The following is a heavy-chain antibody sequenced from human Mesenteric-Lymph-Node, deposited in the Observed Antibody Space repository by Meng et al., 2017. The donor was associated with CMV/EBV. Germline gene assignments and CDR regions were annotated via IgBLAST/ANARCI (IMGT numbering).Heavy chain of an antibody. CDR3: TTDPTNRYFDWLTY. J-gene: IGHJ4*02. D-gene: IGHD3-9*01. CDR1: GFSFNNAW. CDR2: IKSKIAAGTT. V-gene: IGHV3-15*01. Sequence: GFSFNNAWMTWGRQAPGKGLEWVGRIKSKIAAGTTDYAAPVKGRFSISRDDSKKTLYLQMDSLKAEDTAVYYCTTDPTNRYFDWLTYWGPGTLVTVSS.